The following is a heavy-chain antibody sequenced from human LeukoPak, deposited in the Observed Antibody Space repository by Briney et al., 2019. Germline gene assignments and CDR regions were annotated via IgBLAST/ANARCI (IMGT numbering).Heavy chain of an antibody. V-gene: IGHV5-51*01. J-gene: IGHJ4*02. CDR2: IYPGDSDT. Sequence: GESLKTSCKGSGYSFTSYWIGWVRQMPGKGLEWMGIIYPGDSDTRYSPSFQGQVTISADKSISTAYLQWSSLKASDTAMYYCARLIKGFWSGYYSFFDYWGQGTLVTVSS. CDR1: GYSFTSYW. D-gene: IGHD3-3*01. CDR3: ARLIKGFWSGYYSFFDY.